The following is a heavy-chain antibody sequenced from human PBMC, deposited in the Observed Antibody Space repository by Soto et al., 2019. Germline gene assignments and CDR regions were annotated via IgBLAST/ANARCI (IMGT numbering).Heavy chain of an antibody. V-gene: IGHV3-15*01. CDR1: GFTFSNAW. D-gene: IGHD3-3*01. J-gene: IGHJ6*02. CDR2: IKSKTDGGTT. Sequence: EVQLVESGGGLVKPGGSLRLSCAASGFTFSNAWMSWVRQAPGKGLEWVGRIKSKTDGGTTDYAAPVKGRFTISRDDSKNTLYLQRNSLKTEDTAVYYCTTGPVTICGVADSYGMDVWGQGTTVTVSS. CDR3: TTGPVTICGVADSYGMDV.